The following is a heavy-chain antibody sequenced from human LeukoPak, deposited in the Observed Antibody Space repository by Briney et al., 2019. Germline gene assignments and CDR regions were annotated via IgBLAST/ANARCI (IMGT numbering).Heavy chain of an antibody. J-gene: IGHJ4*02. CDR3: AKVVRGVIRGFDY. CDR2: ISGGGGST. Sequence: GGSLRLSCAASGFTFSSYAMSWVRQAPGKGLEWVSAISGGGGSTYYADSVKGRFTISRDNSKNTLYLQMNSLRAEDTAVYYCAKVVRGVIRGFDYWGQGTLVTVSS. V-gene: IGHV3-23*01. D-gene: IGHD3-10*02. CDR1: GFTFSSYA.